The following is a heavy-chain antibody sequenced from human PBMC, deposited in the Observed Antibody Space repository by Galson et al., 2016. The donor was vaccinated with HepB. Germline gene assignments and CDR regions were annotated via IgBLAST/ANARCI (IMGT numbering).Heavy chain of an antibody. Sequence: SLRLSCAASGFSFSNSGMSWVRQAPGRGLEWVAGITRSGDATHSEDFVKGRFTISRDNSKNTLYLYMNNLTAGDTAIYYCGKHGGFDYWGQGALVTVSS. CDR1: GFSFSNSG. V-gene: IGHV3-23*01. D-gene: IGHD3-16*01. CDR3: GKHGGFDY. J-gene: IGHJ4*02. CDR2: ITRSGDAT.